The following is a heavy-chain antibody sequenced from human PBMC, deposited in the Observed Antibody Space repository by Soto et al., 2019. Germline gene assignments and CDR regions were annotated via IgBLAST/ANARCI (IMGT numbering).Heavy chain of an antibody. CDR2: INHSGST. CDR3: ASSGTLYYYYGMDV. Sequence: SETLSLTCAVYGGSFSGYYWSWIRQPPGKGLEWIGEINHSGSTNYNPSLKSRVTISVDTSKNQFSLKLSSVTAADTAVYYCASSGTLYYYYGMDVWGQGTTVTVSS. D-gene: IGHD6-13*01. V-gene: IGHV4-34*01. J-gene: IGHJ6*02. CDR1: GGSFSGYY.